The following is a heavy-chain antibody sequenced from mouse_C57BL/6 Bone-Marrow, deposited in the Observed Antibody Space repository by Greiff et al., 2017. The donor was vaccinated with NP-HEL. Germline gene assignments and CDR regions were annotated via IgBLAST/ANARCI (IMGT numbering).Heavy chain of an antibody. CDR3: ARVDGYYYWYFDV. J-gene: IGHJ1*03. D-gene: IGHD2-3*01. V-gene: IGHV5-16*01. Sequence: EVQRVESEGGLVQPGSSMKLSCTASGFTFSDYYMAWVRQVPEKGLEWVANINYDGSSTYYLDSLKSRFIISRDNAKNILYLQMSSLKSEDTATYYCARVDGYYYWYFDVWGTGTTVTVSS. CDR1: GFTFSDYY. CDR2: INYDGSST.